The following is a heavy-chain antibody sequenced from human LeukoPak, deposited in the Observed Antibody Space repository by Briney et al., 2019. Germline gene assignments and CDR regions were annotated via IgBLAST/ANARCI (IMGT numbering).Heavy chain of an antibody. CDR1: GFNVSNNY. J-gene: IGHJ4*02. CDR3: AKEGSDYYDSSGYYDFDY. CDR2: IYRGGST. V-gene: IGHV3-53*05. Sequence: GGSLRLSCAASGFNVSNNYMSWVRQAPGKGLEWVSVIYRGGSTYYADSVKGRFTISRDNSKNTLYLQMNSLRAEDTAVYYCAKEGSDYYDSSGYYDFDYWGQGTLVTVSS. D-gene: IGHD3-22*01.